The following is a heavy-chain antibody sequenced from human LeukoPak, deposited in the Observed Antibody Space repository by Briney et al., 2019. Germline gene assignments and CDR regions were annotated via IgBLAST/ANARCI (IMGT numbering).Heavy chain of an antibody. V-gene: IGHV3-23*01. Sequence: PGGSLRLSCAASGFTFNSYAMSWVRQAPGKGLEWVSGISGIGGSTNYADSAKGRFTISRDNSKNTLYLQMNSLRAEDTAVYYCAKDSRYSGNYKAFDIWGQGTMVTVSS. D-gene: IGHD1-26*01. J-gene: IGHJ3*02. CDR3: AKDSRYSGNYKAFDI. CDR1: GFTFNSYA. CDR2: ISGIGGST.